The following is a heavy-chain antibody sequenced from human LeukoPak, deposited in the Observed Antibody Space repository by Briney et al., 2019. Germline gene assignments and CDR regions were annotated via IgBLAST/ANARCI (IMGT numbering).Heavy chain of an antibody. Sequence: ASVKVSCKVSGYSGIELDMHWVRQAPGEGLEWMGGFDREDGGTIYARKFQGRVTMTEDTSTDTAYMELSSLTSEDTAVYYCATHTISGVVTYAFQMWGRGTLVTVSS. J-gene: IGHJ3*02. CDR1: GYSGIELD. CDR3: ATHTISGVVTYAFQM. V-gene: IGHV1-24*01. CDR2: FDREDGGT. D-gene: IGHD3-3*01.